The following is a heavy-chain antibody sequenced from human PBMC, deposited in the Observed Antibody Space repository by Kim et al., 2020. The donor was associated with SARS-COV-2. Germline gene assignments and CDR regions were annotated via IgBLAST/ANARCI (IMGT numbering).Heavy chain of an antibody. D-gene: IGHD3-22*01. J-gene: IGHJ2*01. CDR1: GFTFSSYG. CDR2: ISYDGSNK. Sequence: GGSLRLSCAASGFTFSSYGMHWVRQAPGKGLEWVAVISYDGSNKYYADSVKGRFTISRDNSKNTLYLQMNSLRAEDTAVYYCAKDKYDSSGYYPFDLWGRGTLVTVSS. V-gene: IGHV3-30*18. CDR3: AKDKYDSSGYYPFDL.